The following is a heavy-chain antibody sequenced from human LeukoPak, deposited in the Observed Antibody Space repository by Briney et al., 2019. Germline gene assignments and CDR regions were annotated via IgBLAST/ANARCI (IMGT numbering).Heavy chain of an antibody. CDR3: ARSYCSGGRCYSGWFDP. J-gene: IGHJ5*02. CDR1: GGSISSYY. V-gene: IGHV4-59*08. Sequence: SETLSLTCTVPGGSISSYYWSWIRQPAGKGLEWIGYIYYSGSTNYNPSLKSRVTISVDTSKNQFSLKLSSVTAADTAVYYCARSYCSGGRCYSGWFDPWGQGTLVTVSS. CDR2: IYYSGST. D-gene: IGHD2-15*01.